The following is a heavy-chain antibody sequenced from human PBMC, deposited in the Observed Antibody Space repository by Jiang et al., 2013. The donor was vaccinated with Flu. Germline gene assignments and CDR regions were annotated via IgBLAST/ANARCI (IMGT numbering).Heavy chain of an antibody. D-gene: IGHD2-2*01. Sequence: VQLVESGGGLLQPGGSLRLSCAASGFTFSSYWMHWVRQAPGKGLVWVSRTNTDGSNTNYADSVKGRFTISRDNAKNTLYLRMDSLRAEDTAVYYCVRSGCSRTSCLDYWGQGTLVTVSS. CDR2: TNTDGSNT. J-gene: IGHJ4*02. CDR1: GFTFSSYW. CDR3: VRSGCSRTSCLDY. V-gene: IGHV3-74*01.